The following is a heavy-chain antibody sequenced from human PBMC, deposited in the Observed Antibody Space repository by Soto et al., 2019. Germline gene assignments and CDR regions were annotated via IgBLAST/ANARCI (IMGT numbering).Heavy chain of an antibody. V-gene: IGHV1-46*01. J-gene: IGHJ4*02. D-gene: IGHD6-19*01. CDR3: AIGIAVAINAGIDY. Sequence: ASVKVSCKASGYTFTNYYMHWVRQAPGQGLEWMGLIYPSGSSTSYTQKFQGRVTMTRDTSTSTVHMELSSLRSEDTAVYYCAIGIAVAINAGIDYWGQGTLVTVSS. CDR2: IYPSGSST. CDR1: GYTFTNYY.